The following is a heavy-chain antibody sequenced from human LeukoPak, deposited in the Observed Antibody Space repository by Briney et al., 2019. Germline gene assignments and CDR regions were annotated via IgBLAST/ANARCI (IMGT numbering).Heavy chain of an antibody. J-gene: IGHJ4*01. V-gene: IGHV3-7*01. Sequence: GGSLRLSCAASGFTFSAYGMHWVRQAPGKGLEWVASIRQDGGEKSYVDSVKGRFTISRDDTKNSLYLQMSSLRAEDTAVYYCARDGTAAGLYFDLWGQGTLATVSS. CDR1: GFTFSAYG. D-gene: IGHD6-13*01. CDR2: IRQDGGEK. CDR3: ARDGTAAGLYFDL.